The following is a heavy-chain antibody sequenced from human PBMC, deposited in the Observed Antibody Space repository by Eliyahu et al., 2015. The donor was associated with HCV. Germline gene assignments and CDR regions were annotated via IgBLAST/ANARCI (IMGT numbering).Heavy chain of an antibody. CDR1: GFSFSSFA. CDR2: ITXSGDTT. CDR3: ARDHISYNYSGLDV. J-gene: IGHJ6*02. Sequence: EVQLLESGGGLVQPGGSXRXSCEASGFSFSSFAXXWVRQPPGXGLXWVSAITXSGDTTFYADSVKGRLTISRDNFKNTVYLQMNILRPEDTAVYYCARDHISYNYSGLDVWGQGTTVSVSS. V-gene: IGHV3-23*01. D-gene: IGHD5-24*01.